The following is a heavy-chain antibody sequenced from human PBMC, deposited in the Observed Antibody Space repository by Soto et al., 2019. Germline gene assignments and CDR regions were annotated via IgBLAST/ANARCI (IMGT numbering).Heavy chain of an antibody. CDR2: IYSSGNT. D-gene: IGHD3-3*01. CDR1: GGTISGYY. V-gene: IGHV4-4*07. J-gene: IGHJ5*02. CDR3: ARGQRFSDWFDP. Sequence: SETLSLTCSVSGGTISGYYWTWIRQPAGKGLEWIGRIYSSGNTKYNPSLQSRVTMSLDTSNNQFSLRLTSVTAADTAVYYCARGQRFSDWFDPWGQGTLVT.